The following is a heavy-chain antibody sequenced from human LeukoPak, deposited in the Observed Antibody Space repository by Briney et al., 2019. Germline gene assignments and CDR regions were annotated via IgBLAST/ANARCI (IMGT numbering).Heavy chain of an antibody. CDR2: INHSGST. CDR3: ARWVARFDY. V-gene: IGHV4-34*01. J-gene: IGHJ4*02. Sequence: SETLSLTCAVYGGSFSGYYWSWIRQPPGKGLEWIGEINHSGSTNYNPSLKSRVTISVDTSKNQFSLKLSSVTAADTAVYYCARWVARFDYWGQGTLVTVSS. D-gene: IGHD2-15*01. CDR1: GGSFSGYY.